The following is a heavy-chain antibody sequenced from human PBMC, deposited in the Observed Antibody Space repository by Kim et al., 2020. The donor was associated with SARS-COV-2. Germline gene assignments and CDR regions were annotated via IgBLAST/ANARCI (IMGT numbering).Heavy chain of an antibody. D-gene: IGHD5-18*01. Sequence: YRPSFQGQVTISADKSISTAYLQWSSLKASDTAMYYCARPYSQPEDYFDYWGQGTLVTVSS. J-gene: IGHJ4*02. V-gene: IGHV5-51*01. CDR3: ARPYSQPEDYFDY.